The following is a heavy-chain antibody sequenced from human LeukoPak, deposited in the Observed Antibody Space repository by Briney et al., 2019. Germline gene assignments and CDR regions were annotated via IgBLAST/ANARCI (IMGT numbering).Heavy chain of an antibody. V-gene: IGHV3-23*01. CDR1: GFNFSNFA. D-gene: IGHD3-16*02. CDR2: ISGSLSTI. J-gene: IGHJ4*02. Sequence: PGGSLRLSCVASGFNFSNFAMSSVPQAPGKGLEWVSAISGSLSTIYYADAVTGCFTVSRDNSKNTLFLQMNSPRAEDTDIYYCAKRVSTFGGVLAPDFDYWGQGNLVTVSS. CDR3: AKRVSTFGGVLAPDFDY.